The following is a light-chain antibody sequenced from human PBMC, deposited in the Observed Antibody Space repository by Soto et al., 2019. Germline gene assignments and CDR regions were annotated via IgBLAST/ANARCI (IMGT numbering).Light chain of an antibody. V-gene: IGLV4-69*01. CDR2: LNSDGSH. CDR3: QTWDTGIVI. CDR1: RGHSSNA. Sequence: QLVLTQSPSASASLGASVKLTCTLSRGHSSNAIAWHQQQPEKGPRYLMKLNSDGSHSKGDGIPDRLSDSSSGAERYLTISSLKSEDEADYYCQTWDTGIVIFGGGTKLTVI. J-gene: IGLJ2*01.